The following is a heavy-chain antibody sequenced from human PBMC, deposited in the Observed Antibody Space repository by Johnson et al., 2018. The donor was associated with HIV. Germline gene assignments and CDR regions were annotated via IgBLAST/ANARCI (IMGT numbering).Heavy chain of an antibody. V-gene: IGHV3-66*02. CDR1: GFTVSSNY. D-gene: IGHD5-18*01. CDR2: IYSGGST. Sequence: VQLVESGGGVVQPGRSLRLSCAASGFTVSSNYMSWVRQAPGKGLEWVSVIYSGGSTYYADSVKGRFTISRDNSKNTLYLQMNSLRAEDTAVYYCARVTHIQLWANDAFDIWGQGTMVTVSS. J-gene: IGHJ3*02. CDR3: ARVTHIQLWANDAFDI.